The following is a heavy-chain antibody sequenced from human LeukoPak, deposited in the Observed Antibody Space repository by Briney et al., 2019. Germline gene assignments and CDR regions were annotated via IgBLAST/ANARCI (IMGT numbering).Heavy chain of an antibody. V-gene: IGHV3-53*01. D-gene: IGHD4-17*01. Sequence: PGGSLRLSCAASGFIVSGNYLSWVRQAPGKGLEWVSVIYSGGDTYPADSVKGRFTTSRDNSKNTVYLQMNSLRVEDTAVYYCARGRRDYGDYPYWGQGTLVTVSS. J-gene: IGHJ4*02. CDR1: GFIVSGNY. CDR2: IYSGGDT. CDR3: ARGRRDYGDYPY.